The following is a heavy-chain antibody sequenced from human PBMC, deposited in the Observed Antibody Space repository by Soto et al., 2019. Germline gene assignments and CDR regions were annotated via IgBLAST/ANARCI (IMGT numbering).Heavy chain of an antibody. D-gene: IGHD6-19*01. V-gene: IGHV3-21*01. CDR3: ARGYSNGWHDY. J-gene: IGHJ4*02. CDR1: GFTFSSYG. CDR2: ISGTSTYI. Sequence: PGGSLRLSCAASGFTFSSYGMHWVRQAPGKGLEWVSSISGTSTYIYYADSVKGRFTISRDNAKNSLYLQMNSLRAEDTAVYYCARGYSNGWHDYWGQGTLVTVSS.